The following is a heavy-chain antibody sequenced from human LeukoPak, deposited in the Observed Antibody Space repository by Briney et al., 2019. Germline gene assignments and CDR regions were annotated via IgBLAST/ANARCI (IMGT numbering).Heavy chain of an antibody. CDR2: ISWNSGSI. Sequence: GGSLRLSCAASGFTFDDYAMHWVRHAPGKGLEWVSGISWNSGSIGYADSVKGRFTISRDNAKNSLYLQMNSLRAEDTALYYCAKALVGATFYYYGMDVWGQGTTVTVSS. D-gene: IGHD1-26*01. V-gene: IGHV3-9*01. CDR3: AKALVGATFYYYGMDV. CDR1: GFTFDDYA. J-gene: IGHJ6*02.